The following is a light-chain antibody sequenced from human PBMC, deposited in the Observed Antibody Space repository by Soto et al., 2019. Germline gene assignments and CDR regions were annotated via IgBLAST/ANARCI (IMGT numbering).Light chain of an antibody. CDR3: QQYGSSRT. Sequence: EIVLTQSPGTLSLSPGERATLSCRASQSVSSGDLAWYQQKPGQAPRLLIYGASSRATGIPDRFSGSGSGTDFTLTISRLEPEDFAVYYCQQYGSSRTVGQGTKVEIK. V-gene: IGKV3-20*01. CDR1: QSVSSGD. J-gene: IGKJ1*01. CDR2: GAS.